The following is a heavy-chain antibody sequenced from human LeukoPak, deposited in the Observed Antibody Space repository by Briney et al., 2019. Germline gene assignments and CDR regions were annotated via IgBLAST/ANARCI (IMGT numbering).Heavy chain of an antibody. D-gene: IGHD3-16*02. CDR2: IYYGGVT. CDR1: GGSISNSYL. CDR3: ARDPLFIFNWFDP. Sequence: SETLSLTCTVSGGSISNSYLWGWIRQPPGKGLEWIGNIYYGGVTHYNPSLRSRVTLSVDTSKNQFSLKLSSVTAADTAVYYCARDPLFIFNWFDPWGQGTLVTVSS. V-gene: IGHV4-39*02. J-gene: IGHJ5*02.